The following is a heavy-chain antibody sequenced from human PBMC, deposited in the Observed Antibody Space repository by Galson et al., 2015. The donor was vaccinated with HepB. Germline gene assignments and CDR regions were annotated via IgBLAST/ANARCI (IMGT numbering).Heavy chain of an antibody. CDR2: IEPSDSYT. V-gene: IGHV5-10-1*01. CDR1: GYSFTSYW. CDR3: ARLGLGIPPGDGMDV. J-gene: IGHJ6*02. D-gene: IGHD1-14*01. Sequence: QSGAEVKKPGESLRISCKGSGYSFTSYWISWVRQMPGKGLEWMGRIEPSDSYTNYSPSFQGHVTISADKSISTAYLQWSSLKASDTDMYYCARLGLGIPPGDGMDVWGQGTTVTVSS.